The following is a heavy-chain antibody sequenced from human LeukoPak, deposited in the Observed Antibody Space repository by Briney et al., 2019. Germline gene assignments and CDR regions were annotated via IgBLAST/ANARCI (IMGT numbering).Heavy chain of an antibody. V-gene: IGHV3-23*01. D-gene: IGHD1-26*01. CDR1: GFTFSSYA. J-gene: IGHJ4*02. Sequence: GGSLRLSCAASGFTFSSYAMSWVRQAPEKGLEWVSTISGSGGGSYYADSVKGRFTISRDDSKNTLYLQMNSLRAEDTAVYYCAKDLGRYRNNYFDYWGQGTLVTVSS. CDR3: AKDLGRYRNNYFDY. CDR2: ISGSGGGS.